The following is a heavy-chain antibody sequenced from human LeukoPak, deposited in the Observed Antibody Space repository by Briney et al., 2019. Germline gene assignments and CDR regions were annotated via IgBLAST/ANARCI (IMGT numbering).Heavy chain of an antibody. J-gene: IGHJ6*02. CDR1: GFTFSNYG. Sequence: GGSLRLSCAASGFTFSNYGMHWVRQAPGKGLEWVAVILYDGINRYYADSVKGRFTISRDNSKNMLYLEMNNLRAEDTAVYYCARDNNWSLMDVWGHGTTVTVSS. D-gene: IGHD1-20*01. V-gene: IGHV3-33*01. CDR2: ILYDGINR. CDR3: ARDNNWSLMDV.